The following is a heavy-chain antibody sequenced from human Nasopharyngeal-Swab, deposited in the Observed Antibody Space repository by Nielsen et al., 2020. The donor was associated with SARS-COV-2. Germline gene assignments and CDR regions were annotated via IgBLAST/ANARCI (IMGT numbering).Heavy chain of an antibody. CDR1: GGSFSGYY. V-gene: IGHV4-34*01. CDR3: AREEVGATNEDYYYYMDV. J-gene: IGHJ6*03. CDR2: INHSGST. Sequence: GSLRLSRAVYGGSFSGYYWSWIRQPPGKGLEWIGEINHSGSTNYNPSLKSRVTISVDTSKNQFSLKLSSVIAADTAVYYCAREEVGATNEDYYYYMDVWGKGTTVTVSS. D-gene: IGHD1-26*01.